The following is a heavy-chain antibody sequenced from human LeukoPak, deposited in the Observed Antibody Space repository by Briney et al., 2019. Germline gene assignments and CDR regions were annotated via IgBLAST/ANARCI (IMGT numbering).Heavy chain of an antibody. CDR2: IGGRSTST. V-gene: IGHV3-23*01. CDR3: ARDPGVVAFHYLDY. D-gene: IGHD3-3*01. CDR1: GFTFSSHA. Sequence: PGGSLRLSCAASGFTFSSHAMAWVRQAPGKGLEWVSSIGGRSTSTYADSVKGRFTFSRDNSKNTVYLQMNNLRADDTAVYYCARDPGVVAFHYLDYWGQGTLVTVSA. J-gene: IGHJ4*02.